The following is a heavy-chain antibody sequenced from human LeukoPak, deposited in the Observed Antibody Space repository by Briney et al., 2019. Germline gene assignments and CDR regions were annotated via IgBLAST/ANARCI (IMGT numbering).Heavy chain of an antibody. CDR1: GYSFTGDY. CDR2: ISPNGGGT. CDR3: ARAGPPQVVLWYFDL. V-gene: IGHV1-2*02. Sequence: ASVKVSCKASGYSFTGDYIHWVRQAPGQGLEWMGWISPNGGGTNYAQNFQGRVTMTRDTSITTAYMDLSRLTLNEPATYYCARAGPPQVVLWYFDLWGRGTLVTVSS. J-gene: IGHJ2*01. D-gene: IGHD6-13*01.